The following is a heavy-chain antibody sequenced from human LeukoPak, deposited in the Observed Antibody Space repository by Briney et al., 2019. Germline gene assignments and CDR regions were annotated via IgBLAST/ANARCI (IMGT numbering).Heavy chain of an antibody. J-gene: IGHJ4*02. CDR2: TYYRSKWYN. D-gene: IGHD6-19*01. CDR1: GDSVSSNSAA. Sequence: SQTLSLTCAISGDSVSSNSAAWNWNRQSPSRGLEWLGRTYYRSKWYNNYAISVKSRITINPDTSKNQFSLQLNSVTPEDTAVYYCARDLDGGWFDFDSWGQGTLVTVSS. V-gene: IGHV6-1*01. CDR3: ARDLDGGWFDFDS.